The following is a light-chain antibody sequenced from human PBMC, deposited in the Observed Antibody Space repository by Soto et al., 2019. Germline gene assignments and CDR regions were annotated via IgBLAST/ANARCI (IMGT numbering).Light chain of an antibody. CDR1: QSVSNY. J-gene: IGKJ4*01. CDR3: QQFSSYPLT. V-gene: IGKV3-11*01. Sequence: EIVLTQSPATLSLSPGERATLSCSASQSVSNYLAWYQQRPGQAPRLLIYNASKRAAGIPARFSGSGSGTDFTLTISRLEPEDFAVYYCQQFSSYPLTFGGGTKVDIK. CDR2: NAS.